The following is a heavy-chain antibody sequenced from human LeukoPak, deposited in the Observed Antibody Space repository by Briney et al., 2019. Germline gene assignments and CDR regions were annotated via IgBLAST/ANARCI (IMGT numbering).Heavy chain of an antibody. D-gene: IGHD3-10*02. V-gene: IGHV3-48*04. CDR2: ISSSGSTI. Sequence: GGSLRLSCAASGFTFSSYSMKCVRQAPGKGLEWVSYISSSGSTIYYADSVKGRFTISRDNAKNSLYLQMNSLRAEDTAVYYCAELGITMIGGVWGKGTTVTISS. CDR1: GFTFSSYS. CDR3: AELGITMIGGV. J-gene: IGHJ6*04.